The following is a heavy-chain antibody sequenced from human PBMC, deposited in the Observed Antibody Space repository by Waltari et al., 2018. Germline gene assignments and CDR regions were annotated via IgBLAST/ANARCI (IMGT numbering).Heavy chain of an antibody. CDR1: GFIVSNYY. CDR3: ARDVAGYYYFDL. CDR2: INSGGDT. V-gene: IGHV3-53*01. J-gene: IGHJ2*01. Sequence: EVQLVESGGGLIQPGGSLRLSCAASGFIVSNYYMSWFHPAQGKGLEWVSVINSGGDTHYADSVKGRFTISRDNSKNTIYLQLNTLRAEDTALYYCARDVAGYYYFDLWGRGTLVTV.